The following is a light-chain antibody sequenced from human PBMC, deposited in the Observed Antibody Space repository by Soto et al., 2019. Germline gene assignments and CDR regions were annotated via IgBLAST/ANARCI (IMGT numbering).Light chain of an antibody. V-gene: IGLV2-14*01. CDR2: DVS. J-gene: IGLJ2*01. CDR1: SSDVGGYNY. CDR3: SSYTSSSTYVA. Sequence: QSVLTQPASVSGSPGQSITISCTGTSSDVGGYNYVSWYQQHPGKAPKLMIYDVSNRPSGVSNRFSGSKSGNTASLTISGLQPEDEADYYCSSYTSSSTYVAFGGGTKLTVL.